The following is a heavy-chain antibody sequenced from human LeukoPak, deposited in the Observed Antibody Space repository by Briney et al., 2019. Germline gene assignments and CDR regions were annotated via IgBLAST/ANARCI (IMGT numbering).Heavy chain of an antibody. D-gene: IGHD6-13*01. CDR2: IDWDDDK. V-gene: IGHV2-70*11. CDR3: ARVLAAAGLYYFDY. J-gene: IGHJ4*02. CDR1: GFSLSTSGMY. Sequence: ESGPALVKPTQTLTLTCTFSGFSLSTSGMYVSWIRQPPGKPLEWLARIDWDDDKYYSTSLKTRLTISKDTSRNQVVLTMTNMDPVDTATYYCARVLAAAGLYYFDYWGQGTLVTVSS.